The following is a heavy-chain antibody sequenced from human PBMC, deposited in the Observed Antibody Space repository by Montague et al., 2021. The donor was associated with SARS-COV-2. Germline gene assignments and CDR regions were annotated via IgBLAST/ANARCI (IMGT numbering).Heavy chain of an antibody. CDR3: ARCWGQWLLWGYYFDY. CDR1: GYSISSGYY. V-gene: IGHV4-38-2*02. CDR2: IYHSGST. J-gene: IGHJ4*02. D-gene: IGHD6-19*01. Sequence: SETLSLTCTVSGYSISSGYYWGWIQQPPAKGLEWIRSIYHSGSTXXNPXXXSRVTISVDTSKNQFSLKLSSVTAADTAVYYCARCWGQWLLWGYYFDYWGQGTLVTVSS.